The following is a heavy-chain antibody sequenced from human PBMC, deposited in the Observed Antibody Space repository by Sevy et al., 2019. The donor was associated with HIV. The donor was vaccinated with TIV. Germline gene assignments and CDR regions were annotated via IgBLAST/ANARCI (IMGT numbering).Heavy chain of an antibody. Sequence: GGSLRLSCAASGFTFSSYWMNWIRQAPGKGLEWVANIKQDGSEKYYVDSVKGRITISRDNAKNSLYQEMNTLRTENAVVYDFATSGGEASGQGTLVTVSS. CDR2: IKQDGSEK. J-gene: IGHJ5*01. CDR1: GFTFSSYW. V-gene: IGHV3-7*01. CDR3: ATSGGEA. D-gene: IGHD3-16*01.